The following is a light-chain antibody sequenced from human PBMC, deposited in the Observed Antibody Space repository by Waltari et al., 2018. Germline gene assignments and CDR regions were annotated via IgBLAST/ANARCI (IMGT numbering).Light chain of an antibody. CDR2: DDS. V-gene: IGLV3-21*04. CDR1: NIGSKS. J-gene: IGLJ3*02. CDR3: QVWDSSSDHWV. Sequence: SYLLTQPPPGSVAPGKTARITCGGNNIGSKSVHWYQQQPGQAPVLVIYDDSDRPSGIPERFSGSNSGNTATLTINRVEAGDEADYYCQVWDSSSDHWVFGGGTKLTVL.